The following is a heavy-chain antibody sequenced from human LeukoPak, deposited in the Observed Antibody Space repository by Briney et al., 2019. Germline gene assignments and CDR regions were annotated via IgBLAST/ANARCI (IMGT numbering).Heavy chain of an antibody. D-gene: IGHD1-1*01. CDR3: AGCGTPNNCQYYGMDV. CDR2: ISGSSTYT. Sequence: GGSLGLSCAASGFTFSDYYMSWIRQAPGKGLEWVSHISGSSTYTNYADSVKGRFTISRDNAKNSLYLQMNSLRAEDTAVYYCAGCGTPNNCQYYGMDVWGQGTTVTVSS. V-gene: IGHV3-11*03. CDR1: GFTFSDYY. J-gene: IGHJ6*02.